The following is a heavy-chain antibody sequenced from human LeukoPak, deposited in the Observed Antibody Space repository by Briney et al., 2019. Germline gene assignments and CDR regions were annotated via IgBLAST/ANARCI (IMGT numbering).Heavy chain of an antibody. D-gene: IGHD5-24*01. CDR1: GGSISSSSYY. J-gene: IGHJ4*02. V-gene: IGHV4-39*07. CDR2: IYYSGST. CDR3: ARESGEDGYNCRYYFDY. Sequence: PSETLSLTCTVSGGSISSSSYYWGWIRQPPGKGLEWIGSIYYSGSTYYNPSLKSRVTISVDTSKNQFSLKLSSVTAADTAVYYCARESGEDGYNCRYYFDYWGQGTLVTVSS.